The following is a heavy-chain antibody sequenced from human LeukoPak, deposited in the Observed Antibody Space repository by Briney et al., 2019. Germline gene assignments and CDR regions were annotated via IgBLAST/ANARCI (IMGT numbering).Heavy chain of an antibody. CDR3: ARAVWFDP. CDR2: IYYSGST. Sequence: PSETLSLTCTVSGGSISSYYWSWIRQPPGKGLEWIGYIYYSGSTNYNPSLKSRVTISVDTSKNQFSLKLSSVTAADTAVYYCARAVWFDPWGQRTLVTVSS. V-gene: IGHV4-59*01. CDR1: GGSISSYY. J-gene: IGHJ5*02.